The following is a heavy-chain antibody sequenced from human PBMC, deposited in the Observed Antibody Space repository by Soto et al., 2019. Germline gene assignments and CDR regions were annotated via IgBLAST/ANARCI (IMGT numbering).Heavy chain of an antibody. CDR3: ARIQRDHYHSSALFFDY. V-gene: IGHV2-26*01. Sequence: QVTLKESGPVLVKPTETLPLTCTVSGFSLSNARMGVSWIRQPPGKALEWLAYIFSNDEKSYSTSLRSRLTISKDTSKSQVVLTMTNMDPVDTATYYCARIQRDHYHSSALFFDYWGQGTLVTVSS. CDR2: IFSNDEK. D-gene: IGHD3-22*01. J-gene: IGHJ4*02. CDR1: GFSLSNARMG.